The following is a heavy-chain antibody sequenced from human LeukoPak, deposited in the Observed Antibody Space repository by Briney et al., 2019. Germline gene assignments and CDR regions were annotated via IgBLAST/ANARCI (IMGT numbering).Heavy chain of an antibody. CDR2: IYPKTGGT. CDR1: GYTFTSYH. V-gene: IGHV1-2*02. D-gene: IGHD1-26*01. J-gene: IGHJ5*02. Sequence: ASVKVSCKASGYTFTSYHMHWVRQAPGQGLEWMGWIYPKTGGTSYAQKFQGRVTMTRDTSISTAYMELIGLRSDDTAVYYCAGPWDQVGFDPWGQGTLVSVSS. CDR3: AGPWDQVGFDP.